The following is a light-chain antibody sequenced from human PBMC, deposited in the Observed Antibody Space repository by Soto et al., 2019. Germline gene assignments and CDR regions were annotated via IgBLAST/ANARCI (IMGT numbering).Light chain of an antibody. CDR2: AAS. Sequence: IHMTHSPSSLSASLGDKVTITCRASQTISSWLGWYQQRPGKAPKLLIYAASTLQSGVPSRFSGSGSGTDFTLTISRLEPEDFAVYYCQQYGSSGTFGQGTKVDNK. CDR1: QTISSW. V-gene: IGKV1-5*01. J-gene: IGKJ1*01. CDR3: QQYGSSGT.